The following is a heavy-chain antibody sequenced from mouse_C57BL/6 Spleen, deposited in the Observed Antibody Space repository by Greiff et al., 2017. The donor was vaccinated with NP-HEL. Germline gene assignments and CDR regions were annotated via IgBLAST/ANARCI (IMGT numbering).Heavy chain of an antibody. CDR1: GYAFSSSW. Sequence: QVQLQQSGPELVKPGASVKISCKASGYAFSSSWMNWVKQRPGKGLEWIGRIYPGDGDTNYNGKFKGKATLTADKSSSTAYMQLSSLTSEDSAVYFCARREGLGPLLGYFDYWGKGTTLTVSS. J-gene: IGHJ2*01. CDR2: IYPGDGDT. CDR3: ARREGLGPLLGYFDY. D-gene: IGHD2-10*01. V-gene: IGHV1-82*01.